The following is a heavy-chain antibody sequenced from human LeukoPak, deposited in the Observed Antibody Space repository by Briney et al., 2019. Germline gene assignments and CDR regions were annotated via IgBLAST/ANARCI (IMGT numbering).Heavy chain of an antibody. V-gene: IGHV3-30*18. CDR2: ISYDGSNK. J-gene: IGHJ4*02. Sequence: GRSLRLSCAASGFTFSSYGMHWVRQAPGKGLEWVAVISYDGSNKYYADSVKGRFTISRDNSKNTLYLQMNSLRAEDTAVCYCAKDQEWQWLVPFDYWGQGTLVTVSS. D-gene: IGHD6-19*01. CDR3: AKDQEWQWLVPFDY. CDR1: GFTFSSYG.